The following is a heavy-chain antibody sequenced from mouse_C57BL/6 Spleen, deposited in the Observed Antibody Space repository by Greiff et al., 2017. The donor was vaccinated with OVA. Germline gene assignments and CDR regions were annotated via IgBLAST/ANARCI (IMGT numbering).Heavy chain of an antibody. CDR3: ARGGYDYDADGYAMDY. V-gene: IGHV1-22*01. D-gene: IGHD2-4*01. Sequence: EVQLQESGPELVKPGASVKMSCKASGYTFTDYNMHWVKQSHGKSLEWIGYINPNNGGTSYNQKFKGKATLTVNKSSSTAYMELRSLTSEDSAVYYCARGGYDYDADGYAMDYWGQGTSVTVSS. CDR1: GYTFTDYN. CDR2: INPNNGGT. J-gene: IGHJ4*01.